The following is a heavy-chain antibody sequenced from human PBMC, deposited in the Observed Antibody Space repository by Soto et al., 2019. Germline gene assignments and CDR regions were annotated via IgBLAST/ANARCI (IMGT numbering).Heavy chain of an antibody. V-gene: IGHV4-61*08. CDR1: GASVRSGGYY. Sequence: SETLSLTCTVSGASVRSGGYYWSWIRQPPGKGLEWIGYIHDSGSTHYNPSLKGRITISVDTSKNQFSLKLNSVISADTAVYYCARDRGHQDFSGYYQAPFDYWGLG. CDR2: IHDSGST. J-gene: IGHJ4*02. CDR3: ARDRGHQDFSGYYQAPFDY. D-gene: IGHD3-3*01.